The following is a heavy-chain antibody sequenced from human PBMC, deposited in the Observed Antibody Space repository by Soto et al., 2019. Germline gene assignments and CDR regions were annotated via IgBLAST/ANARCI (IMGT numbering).Heavy chain of an antibody. CDR3: ARDRLMATAGTARHYFGLDV. J-gene: IGHJ6*02. CDR2: IYYSGNT. V-gene: IGHV4-31*03. D-gene: IGHD5-18*01. CDR1: GGSIRSGGYY. Sequence: ASETLSLTCTVSGGSIRSGGYYWSWVRQNPRRGLEWIGNIYYSGNTYYNPSLKSRLTISVDTSKNQFPLNLSSVTAADTAVYYCARDRLMATAGTARHYFGLDVWGQGTTVTVSS.